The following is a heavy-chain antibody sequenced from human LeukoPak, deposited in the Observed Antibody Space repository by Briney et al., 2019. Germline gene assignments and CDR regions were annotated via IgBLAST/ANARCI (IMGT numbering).Heavy chain of an antibody. CDR2: IYYSGST. CDR1: GGPISSSSYY. Sequence: SETLSLTCTVSGGPISSSSYYWGWIRRPPGKGLEWIGSIYYSGSTYYNPSLKSRVTISVDTSKNQFSLKLSSVTAADTAVYYCARQGAGIAVAASPFDYWGQGTLVTVSS. D-gene: IGHD6-19*01. V-gene: IGHV4-39*01. J-gene: IGHJ4*02. CDR3: ARQGAGIAVAASPFDY.